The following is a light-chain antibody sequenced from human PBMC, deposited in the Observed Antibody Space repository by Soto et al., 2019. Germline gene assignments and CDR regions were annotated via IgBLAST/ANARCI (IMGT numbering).Light chain of an antibody. J-gene: IGKJ4*01. CDR2: DAS. CDR3: QQRSNCPLRGT. Sequence: EIVLTQSPATLSLSPGERATLSCRASQSVSSYLAWYQQKPGQAPRLLISDASNRATGIPARFSGSGSGTDFTHTISSLEPEDFAVYYCQQRSNCPLRGTFGGGTKVEIK. V-gene: IGKV3-11*01. CDR1: QSVSSY.